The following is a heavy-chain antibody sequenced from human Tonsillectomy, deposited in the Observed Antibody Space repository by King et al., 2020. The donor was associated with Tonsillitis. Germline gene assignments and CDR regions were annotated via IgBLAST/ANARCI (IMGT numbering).Heavy chain of an antibody. CDR2: INHSGST. Sequence: VQLQQWGAGLLKPSETLSLTCAVYGGSFSGHYWSWIRQPPGKGPEWIGEINHSGSTNYNPSLKSRVTISVDTSKNQFSLKLSSVTAADTAVYYCARGRKGGPRGYYYYMDVWGKGTTVTVSS. V-gene: IGHV4-34*01. J-gene: IGHJ6*03. CDR3: ARGRKGGPRGYYYYMDV. D-gene: IGHD1-26*01. CDR1: GGSFSGHY.